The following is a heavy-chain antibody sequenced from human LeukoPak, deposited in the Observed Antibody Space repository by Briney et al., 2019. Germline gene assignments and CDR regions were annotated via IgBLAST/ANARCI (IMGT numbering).Heavy chain of an antibody. CDR1: GGTFSSYA. Sequence: GASVKVSCKASGGTFSSYAISWVRQAPGQGLEWMGRIIPILGIANYAQKFQGRVTITADKSTSTAYMELSSPRAEDTAVYYCARDRDPPTAYDSSGPSGYWGQGTLVTVSS. CDR2: IIPILGIA. D-gene: IGHD3-22*01. J-gene: IGHJ4*02. CDR3: ARDRDPPTAYDSSGPSGY. V-gene: IGHV1-69*04.